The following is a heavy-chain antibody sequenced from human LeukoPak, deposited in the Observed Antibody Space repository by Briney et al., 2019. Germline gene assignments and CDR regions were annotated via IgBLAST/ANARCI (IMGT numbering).Heavy chain of an antibody. J-gene: IGHJ1*01. Sequence: SGGSLRLSCAASGFTFSSYGMHWVRQAPGKGLEWVAFIRYDGSNKYYADSVKGRFTISRDNSKNTLYLQMNSLRAEDTAVYYCAKDENFWSGMGEYFQHWGQGTLVTVSS. CDR1: GFTFSSYG. CDR2: IRYDGSNK. CDR3: AKDENFWSGMGEYFQH. V-gene: IGHV3-30*02. D-gene: IGHD3-3*01.